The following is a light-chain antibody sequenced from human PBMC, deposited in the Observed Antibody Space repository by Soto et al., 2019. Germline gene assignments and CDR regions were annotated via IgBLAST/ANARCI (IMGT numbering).Light chain of an antibody. CDR1: SSDIGAYNY. J-gene: IGLJ1*01. Sequence: QSALTQPASVSGSPGQSITISCTGTSSDIGAYNYVSWYQQHPGKAPKLLIYDVNYRPSGVSNRLSGSKSGNTASLTISGLQAEDEADYYCSSYAISSAYVFGTGTKVTAL. CDR2: DVN. CDR3: SSYAISSAYV. V-gene: IGLV2-14*01.